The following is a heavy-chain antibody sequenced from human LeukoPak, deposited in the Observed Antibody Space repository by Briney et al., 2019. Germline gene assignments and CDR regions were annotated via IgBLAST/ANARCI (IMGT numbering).Heavy chain of an antibody. D-gene: IGHD3-10*01. CDR1: GFTFSSYS. CDR2: ISSSSSYI. CDR3: ARVGYGSGSYYDYYYGMDV. Sequence: GGSLRLSCAASGFTFSSYSMNWVRQAPGKGLEWVSSISSSSSYIYYADSVKGRFTISRDNAKDSLYLQMNSLRAEDTAVYYCARVGYGSGSYYDYYYGMDVWGQGTTVTVSS. J-gene: IGHJ6*02. V-gene: IGHV3-21*01.